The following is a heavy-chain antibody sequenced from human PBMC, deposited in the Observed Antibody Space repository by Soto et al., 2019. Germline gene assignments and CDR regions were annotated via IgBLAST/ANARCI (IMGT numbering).Heavy chain of an antibody. J-gene: IGHJ4*02. D-gene: IGHD1-26*01. CDR1: GFNFSTFS. CDR3: ARDLAWAFDS. CDR2: IGGSGGSI. V-gene: IGHV3-48*02. Sequence: GGSLRLSCAASGFNFSTFSMNWVRQAPGKGLEWLSYIGGSGGSISYADSVKGRFTISRDNGKNTLYLQMSSLRDEDTAVYYCARDLAWAFDSWGQGALVTVSS.